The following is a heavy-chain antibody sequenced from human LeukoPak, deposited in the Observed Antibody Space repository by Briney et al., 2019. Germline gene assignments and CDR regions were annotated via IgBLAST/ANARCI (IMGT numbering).Heavy chain of an antibody. Sequence: GGSLRLSCAASGFTFSFYGIHWVRQAPGKGLEWVAVISYDGSNKYYADSVKGRFTISRDNSKNTLFLQMNGLRVEDTAVLYCAKGGAAAGPSSYSYYYMDVWGKGTTVTVSS. CDR1: GFTFSFYG. J-gene: IGHJ6*03. CDR3: AKGGAAAGPSSYSYYYMDV. CDR2: ISYDGSNK. D-gene: IGHD2-2*01. V-gene: IGHV3-30*18.